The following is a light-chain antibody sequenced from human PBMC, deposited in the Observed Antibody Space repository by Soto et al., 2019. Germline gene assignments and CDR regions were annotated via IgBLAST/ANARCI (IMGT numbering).Light chain of an antibody. Sequence: DIQMTQSPSSLSASVGDRVTITCRANQSIASYLNWYQQKPGKAPKLLIYAASTLQSGVPSRFSGSGSGTDFTLTICSLQHEDFATYYCQQSYSTPPTFGQGTKLEIK. J-gene: IGKJ2*01. CDR2: AAS. CDR1: QSIASY. CDR3: QQSYSTPPT. V-gene: IGKV1-39*01.